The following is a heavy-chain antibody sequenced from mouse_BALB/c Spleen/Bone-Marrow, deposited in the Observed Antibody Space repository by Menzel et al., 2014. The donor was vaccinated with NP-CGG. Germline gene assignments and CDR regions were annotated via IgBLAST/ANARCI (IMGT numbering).Heavy chain of an antibody. D-gene: IGHD4-1*01. CDR1: GFTFSDYA. V-gene: IGHV5-9-4*01. Sequence: EVKVVESGGGLVKPGGSLKLSCAASGFTFSDYAMSWVRQSPEKRLEWVAEISGGGSYTYYPDTVTGRFTLSRDNAKNTLCLEMSSLKSEDTAIYDCARVTGTRCFDVWVAGTTVTGAS. CDR3: ARVTGTRCFDV. CDR2: ISGGGSYT. J-gene: IGHJ1*01.